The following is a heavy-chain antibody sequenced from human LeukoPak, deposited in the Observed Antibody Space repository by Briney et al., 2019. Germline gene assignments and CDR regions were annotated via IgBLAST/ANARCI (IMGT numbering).Heavy chain of an antibody. CDR3: ARGSAGLGSVPSYYYDSSGFN. CDR2: INPNSGGT. V-gene: IGHV1-2*02. D-gene: IGHD3-22*01. CDR1: GYTFTGYY. J-gene: IGHJ4*02. Sequence: ASVKVSCKASGYTFTGYYMHWVRQAPGQGLEWMGWINPNSGGTNSAQKFQGRVTMTRDTSISTAYMELSRLRSDDTAVYYCARGSAGLGSVPSYYYDSSGFNWGQGTLVTVSS.